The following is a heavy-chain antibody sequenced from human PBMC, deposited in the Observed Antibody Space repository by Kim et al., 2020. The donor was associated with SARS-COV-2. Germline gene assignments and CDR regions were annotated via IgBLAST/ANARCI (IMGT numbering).Heavy chain of an antibody. V-gene: IGHV4-59*13. D-gene: IGHD2-2*01. CDR3: ARVGYCSSTSCYDRYSGYDRAYYYYGMDV. Sequence: SETLSLTCTVSGGSISSYYWSWIRQPPGRGLEWIGYIYYSGSTNYNPSLKSRVTISVDTSKNQFSLKLSSVTAADTAVYYCARVGYCSSTSCYDRYSGYDRAYYYYGMDVWGQGTTVTVSS. J-gene: IGHJ6*02. CDR1: GGSISSYY. CDR2: IYYSGST.